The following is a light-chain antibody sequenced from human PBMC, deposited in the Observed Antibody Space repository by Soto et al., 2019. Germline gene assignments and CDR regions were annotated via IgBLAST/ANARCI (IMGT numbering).Light chain of an antibody. V-gene: IGKV3-20*01. CDR2: GAS. Sequence: EIVLTQSPGTLPLSPGERATLSCRASQSVSSSYLAWYQQKPGQAPRLLIYGASSRATGIPDRFSGSGSGSDFTLTISRLETEDFAVYYCQQYACSPPTFGQGTKVEIK. J-gene: IGKJ1*01. CDR1: QSVSSSY. CDR3: QQYACSPPT.